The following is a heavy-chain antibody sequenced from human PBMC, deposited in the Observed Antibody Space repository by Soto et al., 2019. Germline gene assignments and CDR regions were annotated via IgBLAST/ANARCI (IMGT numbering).Heavy chain of an antibody. Sequence: QVQLVQSGAEVKKPGSSVKVSCKASGGTFSSYTISWVRQAPGQGLEWMGRIIPILGIANYAQKFQGRVTITEDKSTSTAYMELSSLRSEDTAVYYCARGTWTDDAFDIWGQGTMVTVSS. CDR3: ARGTWTDDAFDI. V-gene: IGHV1-69*02. CDR1: GGTFSSYT. D-gene: IGHD1-1*01. J-gene: IGHJ3*02. CDR2: IIPILGIA.